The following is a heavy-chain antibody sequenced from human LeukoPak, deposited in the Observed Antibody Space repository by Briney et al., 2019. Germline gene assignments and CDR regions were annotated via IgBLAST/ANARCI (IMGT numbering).Heavy chain of an antibody. CDR1: GYTFTNYD. D-gene: IGHD2-2*01. CDR3: ARVNCSSTSCRSKFLDY. CDR2: MNPNSGNT. J-gene: IGHJ4*02. V-gene: IGHV1-8*01. Sequence: ASVKVSFKASGYTFTNYDINWVRQATGQGLEWMGWMNPNSGNTGYAQKFQDRVTMTRNTSISTAYMELSSLRSEDTAFYYCARVNCSSTSCRSKFLDYWGRGTLVTVSS.